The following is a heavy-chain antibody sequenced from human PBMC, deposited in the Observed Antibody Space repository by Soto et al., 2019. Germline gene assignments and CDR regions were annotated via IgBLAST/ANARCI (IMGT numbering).Heavy chain of an antibody. CDR3: ARLRSGYRSQYSDY. D-gene: IGHD4-17*01. J-gene: IGHJ4*02. CDR1: GGSISSSSYY. Sequence: QLQLQESGPGLVKPSETLSLTCTVSGGSISSSSYYWGWIRQPPGKGLEWIGSIYYSGSTYYTPSLKSRVTISVDTSKNRFALKLSSVIAADTAVYYCARLRSGYRSQYSDYWGQGTLVTVSS. V-gene: IGHV4-39*01. CDR2: IYYSGST.